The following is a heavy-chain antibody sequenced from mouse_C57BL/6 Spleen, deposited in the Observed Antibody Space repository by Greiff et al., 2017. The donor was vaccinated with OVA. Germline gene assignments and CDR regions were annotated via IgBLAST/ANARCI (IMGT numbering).Heavy chain of an antibody. CDR1: GFTFSDYG. CDR3: ARMGSMDY. Sequence: EVHLVESGGGLVKPGGSLKLSCAASGFTFSDYGMHWVRQAPEKGLEWVAYISSGSSTIYYADTVKGRFTLSTDNAKNTLFLQMSSLRSEDTAMYYCARMGSMDYWGQGTSVTVSA. J-gene: IGHJ4*01. V-gene: IGHV5-17*01. CDR2: ISSGSSTI. D-gene: IGHD1-1*01.